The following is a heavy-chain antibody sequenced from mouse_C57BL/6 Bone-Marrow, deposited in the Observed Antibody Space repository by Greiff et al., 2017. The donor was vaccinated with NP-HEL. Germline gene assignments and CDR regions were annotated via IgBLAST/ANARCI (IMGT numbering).Heavy chain of an antibody. V-gene: IGHV2-5*01. CDR1: GFSLTSYG. Sequence: QVQLKESGPGLVQPSQSLSITCTVSGFSLTSYGVHWVRQSPGKGLEWLGVIWRGGSTDYNAAFMSRLSITKDNSKSQVFFKMNSLQAYDTAIYYCSKRGGFPYNYAMDYWGQGTSVTVSS. J-gene: IGHJ4*01. CDR2: IWRGGST. CDR3: SKRGGFPYNYAMDY.